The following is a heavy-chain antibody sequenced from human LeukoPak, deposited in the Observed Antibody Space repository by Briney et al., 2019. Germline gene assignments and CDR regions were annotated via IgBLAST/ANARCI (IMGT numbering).Heavy chain of an antibody. Sequence: SETLSLTCTVSGGSISSYYWSWIRQPPGKGLGWIGYIYYSGSTNYNPSLKSRVTISVDTSKNQFSLKLSSVTAADTAVYYCAREDCGGDCSFDYWGQGTLVTVSS. CDR3: AREDCGGDCSFDY. D-gene: IGHD2-21*02. CDR1: GGSISSYY. J-gene: IGHJ4*02. V-gene: IGHV4-59*01. CDR2: IYYSGST.